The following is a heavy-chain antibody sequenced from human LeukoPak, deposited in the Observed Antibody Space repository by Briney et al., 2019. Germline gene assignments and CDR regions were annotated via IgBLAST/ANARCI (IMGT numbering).Heavy chain of an antibody. CDR2: IYYSGST. Sequence: SQTLSLTCTVSGGSISSGDYYWSWLPQPPGKGLEWIGYIYYSGSTYYNPSLKSRVTISVDTSKNQFSLKLSAVTAADTAVYYCARDAHDYGYYFDYWGQGTLVTVSS. D-gene: IGHD4-17*01. J-gene: IGHJ4*02. V-gene: IGHV4-30-4*08. CDR1: GGSISSGDYY. CDR3: ARDAHDYGYYFDY.